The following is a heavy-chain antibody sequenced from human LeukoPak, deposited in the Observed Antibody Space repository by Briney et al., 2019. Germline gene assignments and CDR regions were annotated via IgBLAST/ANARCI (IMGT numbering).Heavy chain of an antibody. CDR1: GGTFSSYA. Sequence: ASVKVSCEASGGTFSSYAISRVRQAPGQGLEWMGGIIPIFGTANYAQKFQGRVTITADKSTSTAYMELSSLRSEDTAVYYCARDHAGMARTGAFDIWGQGTMVTVSS. V-gene: IGHV1-69*06. CDR3: ARDHAGMARTGAFDI. J-gene: IGHJ3*02. CDR2: IIPIFGTA. D-gene: IGHD5-24*01.